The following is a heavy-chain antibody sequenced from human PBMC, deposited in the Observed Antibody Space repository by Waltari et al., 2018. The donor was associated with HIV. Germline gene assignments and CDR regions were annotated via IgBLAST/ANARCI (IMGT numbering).Heavy chain of an antibody. CDR1: GFTFSSYA. J-gene: IGHJ6*02. CDR2: ISYDGSNK. V-gene: IGHV3-30*04. Sequence: QVQLVESGGGVVQPGRSLRLSCAASGFTFSSYAMHWVRQAPGKGLEWVAVISYDGSNKYYADAVKGRFTISRDNSKNTLYLQMNSLRAEDTAVYYCARDHYSNSIYYYYGMDVWGQGTTVTVSS. CDR3: ARDHYSNSIYYYYGMDV. D-gene: IGHD4-4*01.